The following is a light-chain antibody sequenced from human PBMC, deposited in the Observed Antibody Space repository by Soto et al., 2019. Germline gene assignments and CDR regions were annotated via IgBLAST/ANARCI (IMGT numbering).Light chain of an antibody. Sequence: ETVMTQSPGTLSVSPGERATLSCRASQSVSSKLAWFQQKPGQAPRLLIYGVSARATGLPARFSGSGSGTEFTLTISSLQSEDFAVYYCQKYNNWPHTFGQGTKLEIK. V-gene: IGKV3-15*01. CDR2: GVS. CDR1: QSVSSK. CDR3: QKYNNWPHT. J-gene: IGKJ2*01.